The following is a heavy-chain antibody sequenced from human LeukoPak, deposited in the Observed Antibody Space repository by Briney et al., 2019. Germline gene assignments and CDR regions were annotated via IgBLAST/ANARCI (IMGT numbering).Heavy chain of an antibody. Sequence: PSETLSLTCAVYGGSFSGYYWSWIRQPPGKGLEWIGEINHSGSTNYNPSLKSLVTISVDTSKNQFSLKLSSVTAEDTAVYYCARVGVTVSLWEYYYYMDVWGKGTTVTVSS. CDR3: ARVGVTVSLWEYYYYMDV. D-gene: IGHD3-10*01. CDR1: GGSFSGYY. V-gene: IGHV4-34*01. CDR2: INHSGST. J-gene: IGHJ6*03.